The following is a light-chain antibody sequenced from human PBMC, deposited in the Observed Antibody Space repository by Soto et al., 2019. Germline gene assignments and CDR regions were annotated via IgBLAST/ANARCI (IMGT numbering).Light chain of an antibody. CDR1: QSVITN. CDR3: QHYNSHLMYT. V-gene: IGKV3-15*01. Sequence: ELVMTQSPATLSASPGERATLSCRASQSVITNVAWYQQKPGQAPRLLIYGASTRATGIPARFSGSGSGTEFTLTISSLQPDDFATYYCQHYNSHLMYTFGQGTKLEIK. CDR2: GAS. J-gene: IGKJ2*01.